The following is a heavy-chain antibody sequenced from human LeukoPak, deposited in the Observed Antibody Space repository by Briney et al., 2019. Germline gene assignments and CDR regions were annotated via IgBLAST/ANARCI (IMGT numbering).Heavy chain of an antibody. CDR3: ARLKTQTNYDFWSGYYEVDYYYYMDV. V-gene: IGHV4-4*09. CDR2: IYTGGST. J-gene: IGHJ6*03. Sequence: PSETLSLTCTVSGGSISSYYWSWIRQPPGKGLEWIGYIYTGGSTNYNPSLKSRVTISVDTSKNQFSLKLSSVTAADTAVYYCARLKTQTNYDFWSGYYEVDYYYYMDVWGKGTTVTVSS. CDR1: GGSISSYY. D-gene: IGHD3-3*01.